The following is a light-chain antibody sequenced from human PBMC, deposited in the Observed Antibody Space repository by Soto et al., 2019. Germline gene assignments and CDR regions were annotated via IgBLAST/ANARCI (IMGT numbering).Light chain of an antibody. Sequence: IQLTQSPSSLSASVGDRVTITCRASQGISSYLAWYQQKPGKAPKLLIYAASTLRSGVPSRFSGSGSGTGFNLTINSLQPEDFATYFCQQSFTTPLTFGGGTKVDI. V-gene: IGKV1-39*01. CDR2: AAS. CDR1: QGISSY. CDR3: QQSFTTPLT. J-gene: IGKJ4*01.